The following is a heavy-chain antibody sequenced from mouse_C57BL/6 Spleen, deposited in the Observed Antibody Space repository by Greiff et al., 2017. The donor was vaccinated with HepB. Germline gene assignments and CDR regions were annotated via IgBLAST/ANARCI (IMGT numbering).Heavy chain of an antibody. J-gene: IGHJ2*01. D-gene: IGHD2-2*01. CDR1: GYAFSSSW. Sequence: VKLQESGPELVKPGASVKISCKASGYAFSSSWMNWVKQRPGKGLEWIGRIYPGDGDTNYNGKFKGKATLTADKSSSTAYMQLSSLTSEDSAVYFCAREGVYYGYDDGFDYWGQGTTLTVSS. V-gene: IGHV1-82*01. CDR3: AREGVYYGYDDGFDY. CDR2: IYPGDGDT.